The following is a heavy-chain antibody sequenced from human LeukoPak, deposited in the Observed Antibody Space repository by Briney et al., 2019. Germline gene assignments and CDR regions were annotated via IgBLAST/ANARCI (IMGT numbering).Heavy chain of an antibody. CDR1: GGTFSSYA. D-gene: IGHD1-14*01. CDR3: ASNPLYYYYYMDV. CDR2: IIPILGTA. Sequence: SVKVSCKTYGGTFSSYAIIWVRQAPGQGLEWMGGIIPILGTANYAQKFQGRVTITTDESTSTVYMELRSLRSEDTAVYYCASNPLYYYYYMDVWGLGTTVTVSS. V-gene: IGHV1-69*05. J-gene: IGHJ6*03.